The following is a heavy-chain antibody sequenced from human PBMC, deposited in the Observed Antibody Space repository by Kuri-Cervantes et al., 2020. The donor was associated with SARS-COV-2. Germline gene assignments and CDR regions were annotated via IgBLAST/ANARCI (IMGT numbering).Heavy chain of an antibody. V-gene: IGHV3-23*01. Sequence: ETLSLTCAASGFTFSSYAMSWVRQAPGKGLEWVSAISGSGGSTYYADSVKGRSTISRDNSKNTLYLQMNSLRAEDTAVYYCAKGFVPAAPRGDYWGQGTLVTVSS. CDR1: GFTFSSYA. CDR3: AKGFVPAAPRGDY. J-gene: IGHJ4*02. CDR2: ISGSGGST. D-gene: IGHD2-2*01.